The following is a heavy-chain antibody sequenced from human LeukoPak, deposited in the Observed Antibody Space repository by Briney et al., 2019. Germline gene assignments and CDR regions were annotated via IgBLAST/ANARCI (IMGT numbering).Heavy chain of an antibody. CDR1: SFTLVAFG. Sequence: PGGCLRLSWAASSFTLVAFGMACVSQAPGKGQVFVSAIREDASSTGYADSVKGRSTISRDNAKNSLYLQMNSLRVEDTALYYCAGVWAWGSGNYFDNWGQGTLVTVSS. V-gene: IGHV3-20*04. CDR2: IREDASST. J-gene: IGHJ4*02. CDR3: AGVWAWGSGNYFDN. D-gene: IGHD7-27*01.